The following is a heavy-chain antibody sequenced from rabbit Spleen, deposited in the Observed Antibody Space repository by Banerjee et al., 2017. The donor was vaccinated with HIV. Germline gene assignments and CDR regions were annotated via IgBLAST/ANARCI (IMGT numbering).Heavy chain of an antibody. D-gene: IGHD6-1*01. CDR1: GFDFSRYY. J-gene: IGHJ4*01. CDR2: IDPIFVTT. CDR3: ARDTGSYDYIDVYFNL. Sequence: QEQLVESGGGLVQPGGSLKLSCKASGFDFSRYYMCWVRQAPGKGLEWIGYIDPIFVTTYYASWAKGRFTISKTSSTTVTLQMTSLTAADTATYFCARDTGSYDYIDVYFNLWGQGTLVTVS. V-gene: IGHV1S45*01.